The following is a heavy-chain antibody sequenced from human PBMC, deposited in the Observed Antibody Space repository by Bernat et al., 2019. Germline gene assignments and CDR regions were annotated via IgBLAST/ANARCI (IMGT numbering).Heavy chain of an antibody. CDR1: GYTFTGYY. D-gene: IGHD6-13*01. CDR2: INPNSGGT. J-gene: IGHJ6*02. Sequence: QVQLVQSGAEVKKPGASVKVSCKASGYTFTGYYMHWVRQAPGQGLEWMGWINPNSGGTNYAQKFQGWVTMTRDTSISTAYMELSRLRSDDTAVYYCARDADSSSWYREYYYYGMDVWGQGTTVTVSS. V-gene: IGHV1-2*04. CDR3: ARDADSSSWYREYYYYGMDV.